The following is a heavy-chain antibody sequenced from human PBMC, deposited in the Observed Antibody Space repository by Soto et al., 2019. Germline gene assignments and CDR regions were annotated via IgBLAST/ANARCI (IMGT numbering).Heavy chain of an antibody. D-gene: IGHD5-12*01. J-gene: IGHJ4*02. CDR3: HGYGY. Sequence: PGGSLRLSCVVSGFTVSSTNYMSWVRQAQGKGLEWVSVIYSGGTTFYADSVKGRFTISRDNSKNTLYLQMNSLRAEDTAVYYCHGYGYWGQGTLVTVSS. CDR2: IYSGGTT. CDR1: GFTVSSTNY. V-gene: IGHV3-53*01.